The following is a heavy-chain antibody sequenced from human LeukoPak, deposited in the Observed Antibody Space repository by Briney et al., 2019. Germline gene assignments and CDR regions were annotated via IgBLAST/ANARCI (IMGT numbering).Heavy chain of an antibody. CDR2: IKSKTDGGTT. CDR3: QGGRF. V-gene: IGHV3-15*01. Sequence: GGSLRLSCSASGFTFTNAWMSWVRQAPGKGPEWVGRIKSKTDGGTTDYAAHVKGRFSISRDDSKNTLYLQMNSLKSEDTAVYYCQGGRFWGQGTLVTVSS. D-gene: IGHD1-26*01. J-gene: IGHJ4*02. CDR1: GFTFTNAW.